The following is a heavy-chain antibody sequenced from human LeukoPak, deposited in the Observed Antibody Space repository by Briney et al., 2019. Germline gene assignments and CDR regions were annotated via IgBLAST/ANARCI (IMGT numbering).Heavy chain of an antibody. CDR3: ARAGSPYYDILTGGNGIEGYYYGMDV. V-gene: IGHV1-69*13. J-gene: IGHJ6*02. Sequence: ASVKVSCKASGGTFSSYAISWVRQAPGQGLEWMGGIIPIFGTANYAQKFQGGVTITADESTSTAYMELSSLRSEDTAVYYCARAGSPYYDILTGGNGIEGYYYGMDVWGQGTTVTVSS. CDR2: IIPIFGTA. CDR1: GGTFSSYA. D-gene: IGHD3-9*01.